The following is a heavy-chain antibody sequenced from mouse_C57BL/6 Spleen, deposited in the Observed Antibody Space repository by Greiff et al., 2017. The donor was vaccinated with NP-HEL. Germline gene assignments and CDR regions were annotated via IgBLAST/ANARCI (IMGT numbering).Heavy chain of an antibody. J-gene: IGHJ3*01. Sequence: EVQLQQSGPELVKPGASVKISCKASGYTFTDYYMNWVKQSHGKSLEWIGDINPNNGGTSYNQKFKGKATLTVDKSSSSAYMELRSLTSEYSAVYYCASGSYSPLGAYWGQGTLVTVSA. D-gene: IGHD2-10*01. CDR2: INPNNGGT. V-gene: IGHV1-26*01. CDR3: ASGSYSPLGAY. CDR1: GYTFTDYY.